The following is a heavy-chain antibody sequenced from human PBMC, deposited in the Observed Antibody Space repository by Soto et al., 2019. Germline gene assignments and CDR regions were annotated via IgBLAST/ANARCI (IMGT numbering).Heavy chain of an antibody. D-gene: IGHD2-15*01. V-gene: IGHV4-30-2*03. CDR1: GGSISSGGYS. CDR2: IYHSGST. CDR3: ARLYCSGGSCYWSENWFDP. J-gene: IGHJ5*02. Sequence: PSETLSLTCAVSGGSISSGGYSWSWIRQPPGKGLEWIGYIYHSGSTYYNPSLKSRVTISVDTSKNQFSLKLSSVTAADTAVYYCARLYCSGGSCYWSENWFDPWGQGTLVTVSS.